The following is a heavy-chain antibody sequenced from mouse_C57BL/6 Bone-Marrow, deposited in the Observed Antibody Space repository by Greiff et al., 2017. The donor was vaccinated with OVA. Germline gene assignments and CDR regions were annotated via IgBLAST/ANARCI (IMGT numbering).Heavy chain of an antibody. Sequence: QVQLQQSGAELARPGASVKLSCKASGYTFTSYGISWVKQRTGQGLEWIGEIYPRSGNTYYNEKFKGKATLTADKSSRTAYMVLRSLRSEDSAVYFCETGTGGYFDVWGTGPTVTVSS. CDR3: ETGTGGYFDV. CDR2: IYPRSGNT. V-gene: IGHV1-81*01. CDR1: GYTFTSYG. D-gene: IGHD4-1*01. J-gene: IGHJ1*03.